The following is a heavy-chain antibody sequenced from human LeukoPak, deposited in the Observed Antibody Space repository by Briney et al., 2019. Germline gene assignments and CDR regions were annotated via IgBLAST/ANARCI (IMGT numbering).Heavy chain of an antibody. D-gene: IGHD3-9*01. CDR1: GGSFSGYY. J-gene: IGHJ3*02. CDR3: ARGYYDILTGSHDAFDI. Sequence: SETLSLTFAVYGGSFSGYYWSWIRQPPGKGLEWNGEINHSGSTNYNPSLKSRVTISVDTSKNQFSLKLSSVTAADTAVYYCARGYYDILTGSHDAFDIWGQGTMVTVCS. V-gene: IGHV4-34*01. CDR2: INHSGST.